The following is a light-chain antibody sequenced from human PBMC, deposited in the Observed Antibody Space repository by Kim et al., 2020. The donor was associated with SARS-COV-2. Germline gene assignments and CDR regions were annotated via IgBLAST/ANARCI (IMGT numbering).Light chain of an antibody. CDR2: YAS. J-gene: IGKJ5*01. V-gene: IGKV6-21*01. CDR3: HQTSRLPIT. CDR1: QNIDNA. Sequence: VTPTETVAISCRASQNIDNALHWYQQKPEQSPKLLIKYASQSFSGVPSRFRGSGSGTEFTLTIDSLEPGDIATYFCHQTSRLPITFGQGTRLEIK.